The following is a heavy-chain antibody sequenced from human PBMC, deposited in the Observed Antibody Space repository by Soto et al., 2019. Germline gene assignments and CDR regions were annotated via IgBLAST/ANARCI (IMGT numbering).Heavy chain of an antibody. J-gene: IGHJ5*02. CDR1: GYTFTSYY. D-gene: IGHD2-15*01. Sequence: ASVKVSCKASGYTFTSYYMHWVRQAPGQGLEWMGIINPSGGSTSYAQKFQGRVTMTRETSTSTVYMELSSLRSEDTALYYCAVVAVPFSPRSGGRCYPGWFDPWGKRT. V-gene: IGHV1-46*01. CDR2: INPSGGST. CDR3: AVVAVPFSPRSGGRCYPGWFDP.